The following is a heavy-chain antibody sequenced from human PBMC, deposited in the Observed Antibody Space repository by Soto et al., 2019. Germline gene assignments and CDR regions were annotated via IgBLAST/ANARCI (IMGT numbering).Heavy chain of an antibody. CDR3: ARDYRLYNWNDNAHYYYGMDV. D-gene: IGHD1-1*01. V-gene: IGHV1-18*01. CDR2: ISAYNGNT. J-gene: IGHJ6*02. Sequence: ASVKVSCKASGYTFTSYGISWVRQAPGQGLEWMGWISAYNGNTNYAQKLQGRVTMTTDTSTSTAYMELRSLRSDDTAVYYCARDYRLYNWNDNAHYYYGMDVWGQGTTVTVSS. CDR1: GYTFTSYG.